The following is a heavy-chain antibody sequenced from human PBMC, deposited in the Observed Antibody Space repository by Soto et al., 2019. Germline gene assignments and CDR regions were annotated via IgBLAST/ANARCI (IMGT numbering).Heavy chain of an antibody. CDR2: IWYDGSNK. V-gene: IGHV3-33*01. CDR1: GFTFSSYG. CDR3: ERKEPWGYFDY. Sequence: PGGSLRLSCAASGFTFSSYGMHWVRQAPGKGLEWVAVIWYDGSNKYYADSVKGRFTISRDNSKNTLYLQMNSLRAEDTAVYYCERKEPWGYFDYWGQGTLVTVSS. D-gene: IGHD3-16*01. J-gene: IGHJ4*02.